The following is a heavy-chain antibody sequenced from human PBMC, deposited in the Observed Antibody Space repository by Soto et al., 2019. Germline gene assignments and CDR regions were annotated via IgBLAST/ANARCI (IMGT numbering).Heavy chain of an antibody. Sequence: ASVKVSCKASGYTFTSYGISWVLQAPGQGLEGMGWISAYNGNTNYAQKLQGRVTMTTDTSTSTAYMELRSLRSDDTAVYYCARDWASRNHYYYGMDVWGQGTTVTVSS. V-gene: IGHV1-18*04. CDR1: GYTFTSYG. J-gene: IGHJ6*02. CDR2: ISAYNGNT. CDR3: ARDWASRNHYYYGMDV. D-gene: IGHD3-16*01.